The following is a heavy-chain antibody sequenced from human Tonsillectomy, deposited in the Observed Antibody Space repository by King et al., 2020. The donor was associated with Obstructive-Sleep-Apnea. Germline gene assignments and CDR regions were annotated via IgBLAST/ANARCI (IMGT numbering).Heavy chain of an antibody. J-gene: IGHJ3*01. CDR3: TRMKRSHGHSHGFDV. V-gene: IGHV2-70*04. CDR2: IDWVDEK. D-gene: IGHD2-15*01. CDR1: GFSLNTAEMC. Sequence: VTLKESGPALVKPTQTLTLTCTFSGFSLNTAEMCVGWLRQPPGKALEWLARIDWVDEKFYITSLKTRLLISKDTSKNEVVLTMTNVDPVDTATYYCTRMKRSHGHSHGFDVWGQGTMVTVSS.